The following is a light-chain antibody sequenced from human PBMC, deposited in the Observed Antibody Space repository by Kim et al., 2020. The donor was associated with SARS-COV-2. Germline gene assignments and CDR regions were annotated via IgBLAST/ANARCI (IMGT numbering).Light chain of an antibody. V-gene: IGLV3-1*01. J-gene: IGLJ3*02. CDR1: KLGDKY. CDR3: QAWDSSTHWV. Sequence: PGRTASCTCSGDKLGDKYACWYQQKPGQSPVLVIYQDSKRPSGIPERFSGSNSGNTATLTISGTQAMDEADYYCQAWDSSTHWVFGGGTQLTVL. CDR2: QDS.